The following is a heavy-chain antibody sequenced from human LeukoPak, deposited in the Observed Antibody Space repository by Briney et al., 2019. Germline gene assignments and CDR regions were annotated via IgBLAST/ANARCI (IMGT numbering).Heavy chain of an antibody. CDR3: AKIGNRRFGELLSYYFDY. CDR2: ISGSGGST. CDR1: GFTFSSYA. D-gene: IGHD3-10*01. J-gene: IGHJ4*02. Sequence: GSLRLSCAASGFTFSSYAMSWVRQAPGKGLEWVSAISGSGGSTYYADSVKGRFTISRDNSKNTLYLQMNSLRAEDTAVYYCAKIGNRRFGELLSYYFDYWGQGTLVTVSS. V-gene: IGHV3-23*01.